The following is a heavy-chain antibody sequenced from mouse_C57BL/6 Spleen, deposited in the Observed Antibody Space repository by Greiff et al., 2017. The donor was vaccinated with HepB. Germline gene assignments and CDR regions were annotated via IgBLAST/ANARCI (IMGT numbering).Heavy chain of an antibody. CDR2: ISYDGSN. CDR1: GYSITSGYY. CDR3: AREGLGSNYWFAY. V-gene: IGHV3-6*01. D-gene: IGHD2-5*01. J-gene: IGHJ3*01. Sequence: EVQLQQSGPGLVKPSQSLSLTCSVTGYSITSGYYWNWIRQFPGNKLEWMGYISYDGSNNYNPSLKNRISITRDTSKNQLFLKLKSVTTEDTATYYCAREGLGSNYWFAYWGQGTLVTVSA.